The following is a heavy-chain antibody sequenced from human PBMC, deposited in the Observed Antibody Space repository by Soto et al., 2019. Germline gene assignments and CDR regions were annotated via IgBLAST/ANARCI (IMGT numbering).Heavy chain of an antibody. Sequence: ETLSLTCSVSGYSVSSSDYYWAWIRQPPGKGLEWIGSMFYSGLSYYNPSLKSRVTLSVDTSKNQFSVRLNSVTAADTAVYYCAPLTVSLSGPYGIHVWGQGATVTVSS. V-gene: IGHV4-39*01. CDR3: APLTVSLSGPYGIHV. D-gene: IGHD2-15*01. CDR1: GYSVSSSDYY. J-gene: IGHJ6*02. CDR2: MFYSGLS.